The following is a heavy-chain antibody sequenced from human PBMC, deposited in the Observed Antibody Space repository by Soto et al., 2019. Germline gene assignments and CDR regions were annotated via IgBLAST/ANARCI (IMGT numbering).Heavy chain of an antibody. CDR3: ARGVEDIVVVVAAHYYYGMDV. V-gene: IGHV3-33*01. D-gene: IGHD2-15*01. J-gene: IGHJ6*02. Sequence: PGGSLRLSCAASGFTFSSYGMHWVRQAPGKGLEWVAVIWYDGSNKYYADSVKGRFTISRDNSKNTLYLQMNSLRAEDTAVYYCARGVEDIVVVVAAHYYYGMDVWGQGTTVTVSS. CDR1: GFTFSSYG. CDR2: IWYDGSNK.